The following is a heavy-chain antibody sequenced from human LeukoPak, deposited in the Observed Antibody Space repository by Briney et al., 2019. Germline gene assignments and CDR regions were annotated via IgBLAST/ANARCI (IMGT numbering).Heavy chain of an antibody. CDR1: GASISSSH. CDR3: AGGGAQQLILT. Sequence: SETLSLTCTVSGASISSSHWSWIRQPPGKGLEWIGYFYSIGTTNYNPSPKSRVTISVDTSKNQFSLRLTSVTAADTAVYYCAGGGAQQLILTWGQGALVTVSS. D-gene: IGHD6-13*01. CDR2: FYSIGTT. J-gene: IGHJ4*02. V-gene: IGHV4-4*09.